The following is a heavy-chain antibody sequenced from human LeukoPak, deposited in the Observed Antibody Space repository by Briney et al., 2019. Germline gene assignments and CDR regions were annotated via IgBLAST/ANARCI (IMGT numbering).Heavy chain of an antibody. CDR2: ISAYNGNT. D-gene: IGHD3-10*01. Sequence: WGSVKVSCKASGYTFTSYDINWVRQATGQGLEWMGWISAYNGNTYYAQKLQGRVTMTTDTSTSTAYMELRSLRYDDTAVYYCARDPRHRLLWFGEETYYYYMDVWGKGTTVTISS. CDR3: ARDPRHRLLWFGEETYYYYMDV. CDR1: GYTFTSYD. V-gene: IGHV1-18*01. J-gene: IGHJ6*03.